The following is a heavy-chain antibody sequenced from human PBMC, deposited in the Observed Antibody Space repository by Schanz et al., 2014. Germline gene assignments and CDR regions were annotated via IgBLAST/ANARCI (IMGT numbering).Heavy chain of an antibody. D-gene: IGHD6-25*01. CDR1: GGTFSSYT. CDR2: IISILGIP. J-gene: IGHJ5*02. V-gene: IGHV1-69*02. CDR3: ARGQRRTIGRPFGP. Sequence: QVQLVQSEAEVKKPGSSVKVSCKASGGTFSSYTISWVRQAPGQGLEWMGRIISILGIPNYAQKFQGRVTFTADKSTSTAYMELNSLTSEDTAVYYCARGQRRTIGRPFGPWGQGTLVTVSS.